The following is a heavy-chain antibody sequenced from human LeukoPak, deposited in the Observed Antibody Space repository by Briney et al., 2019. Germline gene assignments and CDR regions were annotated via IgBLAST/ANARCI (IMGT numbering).Heavy chain of an antibody. V-gene: IGHV5-51*01. CDR3: ARGQGEYQLLNWFDP. J-gene: IGHJ5*02. Sequence: GESLKISCKGSGYSFTSYWIGWVRQMPGKGLEWMGIIYPGDSDTRYSPSFQGQVTISADKSISTAYLQWSSLKASDTAMYYCARGQGEYQLLNWFDPWGQGTLVTVSS. CDR1: GYSFTSYW. CDR2: IYPGDSDT. D-gene: IGHD2-2*01.